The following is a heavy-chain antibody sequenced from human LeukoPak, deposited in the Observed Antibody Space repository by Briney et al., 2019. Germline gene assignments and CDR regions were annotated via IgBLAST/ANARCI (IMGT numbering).Heavy chain of an antibody. CDR3: ARAYGSGSYYNGLDY. Sequence: GGSLRLSCAASGFTFSSYWMHWVRQAPGKGPVWVSRINSDGSSTSYADSVKGRFTISRDNAKNTLYLQMNSLRAEDTAVYYCARAYGSGSYYNGLDYWGQGTLVTVSS. D-gene: IGHD3-10*01. CDR1: GFTFSSYW. V-gene: IGHV3-74*01. J-gene: IGHJ4*02. CDR2: INSDGSST.